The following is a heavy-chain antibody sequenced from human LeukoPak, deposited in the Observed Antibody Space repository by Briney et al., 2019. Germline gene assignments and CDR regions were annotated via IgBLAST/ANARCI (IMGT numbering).Heavy chain of an antibody. CDR1: GASITSYY. CDR2: IYYSGST. Sequence: SGTLSLTCTVSGASITSYYWSWIRLPPGKGLEWIGYIYYSGSTNYNPSLKSRVTISVDTSKNQLSLKLSSVTAADTAVYYCATGPSSNWFDPWGQGTLVTVSS. V-gene: IGHV4-59*01. CDR3: ATGPSSNWFDP. J-gene: IGHJ5*02.